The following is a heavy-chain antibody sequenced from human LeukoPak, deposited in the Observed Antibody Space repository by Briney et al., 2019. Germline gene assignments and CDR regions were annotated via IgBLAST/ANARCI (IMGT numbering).Heavy chain of an antibody. CDR1: GYTFTGYY. Sequence: ASVKVSCKASGYTFTGYYMHWVRQAPGQGLEWMGWINPNSGGTNYAQKFQGRVTMTRNTSISTAYMELSRLRSEDTAVYYCATGVGAIPRFWGQGTLVTVSS. D-gene: IGHD1-26*01. CDR3: ATGVGAIPRF. J-gene: IGHJ4*02. V-gene: IGHV1-2*02. CDR2: INPNSGGT.